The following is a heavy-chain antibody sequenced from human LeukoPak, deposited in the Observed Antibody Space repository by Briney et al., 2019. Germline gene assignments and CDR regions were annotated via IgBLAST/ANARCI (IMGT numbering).Heavy chain of an antibody. J-gene: IGHJ4*02. V-gene: IGHV3-30-3*01. CDR1: GFTFSSYA. Sequence: GGSLRLSGAASGFTFSSYAMHWVRQAPGKGLEWVAVISYDGSNKYYADSVKGRFTISRDNSKNTLYLQMNSLRAEDTAVYYCARDPSGFGAAGPGYFDYWGQGTLVTVSS. D-gene: IGHD6-13*01. CDR3: ARDPSGFGAAGPGYFDY. CDR2: ISYDGSNK.